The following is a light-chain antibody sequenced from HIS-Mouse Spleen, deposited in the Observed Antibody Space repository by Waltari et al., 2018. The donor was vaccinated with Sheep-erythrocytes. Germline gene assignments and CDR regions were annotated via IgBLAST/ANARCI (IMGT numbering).Light chain of an antibody. CDR1: QSVLYSSNNKNY. CDR3: QQYYSTPLT. V-gene: IGKV4-1*01. J-gene: IGKJ4*01. CDR2: WAS. Sequence: DIVMTQSPDSLAVSLGERATINCKSSQSVLYSSNNKNYLAWYQQKPGQPPKLLIYWASIRGSVVPDRFSGSGSRTDFTLTISSLQAEDVAVYYCQQYYSTPLTFGGGTKVEIK.